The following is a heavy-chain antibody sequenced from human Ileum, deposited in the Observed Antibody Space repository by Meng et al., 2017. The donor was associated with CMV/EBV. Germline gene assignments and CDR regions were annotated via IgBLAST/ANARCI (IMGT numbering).Heavy chain of an antibody. J-gene: IGHJ4*01. CDR3: AKDCRM. D-gene: IGHD5-24*01. V-gene: IGHV3-30*02. Sequence: LVESGGDLVQPGGSLRLSCVASGFTFSSYWMHWVRQAPWKGPECVAFIWFDASNKYYADSVKGRFTISRDNSKNTLYLQMNSLRAEDTAVYYCAKDCRMGGQGILVVASS. CDR2: IWFDASNK. CDR1: GFTFSSYW.